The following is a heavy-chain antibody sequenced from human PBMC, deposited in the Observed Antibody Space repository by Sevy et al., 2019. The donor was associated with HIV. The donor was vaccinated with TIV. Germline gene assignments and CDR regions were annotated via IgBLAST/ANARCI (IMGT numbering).Heavy chain of an antibody. D-gene: IGHD6-13*01. CDR1: GFTFSNAW. CDR3: ATGGTAEAFDI. J-gene: IGHJ3*02. V-gene: IGHV3-15*01. CDR2: IRSNSDGGTA. Sequence: GESLKISCAASGFTFSNAWMNWVRQAPEKGLEWVGRIRSNSDGGTADYAAPVKGRFTLSRDDSKNTLYLQLNSLKTEDTAVYYCATGGTAEAFDIWGQGTKVTVSS.